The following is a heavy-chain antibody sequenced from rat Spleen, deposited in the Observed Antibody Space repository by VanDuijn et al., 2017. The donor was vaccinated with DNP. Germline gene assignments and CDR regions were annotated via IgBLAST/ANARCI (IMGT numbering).Heavy chain of an antibody. CDR3: TRDGPSYYSSHISFAY. CDR1: GFSLTDYS. Sequence: EVQLKESGPGLVQPSQTLSLTCTVSGFSLTDYSVHWVRQPPGKGLEWMGVMWSGGSSAYNSALRSRLSIGRDTSKSQVFLKMNSLQTEDTAIYYCTRDGPSYYSSHISFAYWGQGTLVTVSS. J-gene: IGHJ3*01. D-gene: IGHD1-2*01. CDR2: MWSGGSS. V-gene: IGHV2S63*01.